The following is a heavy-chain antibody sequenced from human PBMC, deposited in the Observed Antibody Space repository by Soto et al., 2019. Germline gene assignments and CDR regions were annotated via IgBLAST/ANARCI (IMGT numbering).Heavy chain of an antibody. D-gene: IGHD4-17*01. CDR2: MNPNSGHT. CDR1: GYSFTSFD. Sequence: QEQLVQSGAEVKKPGASVKVSCKTSGYSFTSFDINWVRQVTGQGLEWMGWMNPNSGHTGYAQKFQGRVTMTRNTSISTAYLELSSLKSEDTAVYYCARAPDYGDLGRWFDPWCQGTLVTVSS. CDR3: ARAPDYGDLGRWFDP. J-gene: IGHJ5*02. V-gene: IGHV1-8*01.